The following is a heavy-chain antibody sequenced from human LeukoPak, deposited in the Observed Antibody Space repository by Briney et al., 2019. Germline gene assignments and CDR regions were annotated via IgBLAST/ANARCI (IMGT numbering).Heavy chain of an antibody. CDR3: AKELYSTFDY. D-gene: IGHD3-16*02. J-gene: IGHJ4*02. CDR2: ISWNSGSI. Sequence: PGGSLRLSCAASGFTFDDYAMHWVRQAPGEGLEWVSGISWNSGSIGYADSVKGRFTISRDNAKNSLYLQMNSLRAEDTALYYCAKELYSTFDYWGQGTLVTVSS. V-gene: IGHV3-9*01. CDR1: GFTFDDYA.